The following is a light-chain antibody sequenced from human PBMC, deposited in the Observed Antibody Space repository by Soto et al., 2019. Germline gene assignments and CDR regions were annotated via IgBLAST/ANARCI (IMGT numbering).Light chain of an antibody. J-gene: IGLJ1*01. CDR3: SSYGGSSSALSV. Sequence: QSVLTQPASVSGSPGQSITISCTGTSSDVGGSKYVSWYQQHPGQAPKLMIYDVSNRPSGISDRFSGSKSGYTASLTISGFQTEDEADYYCSSYGGSSSALSVFGTGTKVPS. CDR1: SSDVGGSKY. V-gene: IGLV2-14*03. CDR2: DVS.